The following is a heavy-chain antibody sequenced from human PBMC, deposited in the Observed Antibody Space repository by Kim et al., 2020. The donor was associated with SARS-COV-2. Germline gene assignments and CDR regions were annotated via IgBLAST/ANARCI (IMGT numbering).Heavy chain of an antibody. CDR1: GGTFSSYA. V-gene: IGHV1-69*13. CDR2: IIPIFGTA. Sequence: SVKVSCKASGGTFSSYAISWVRQAPGQGLEWMGGIIPIFGTANYAQKFQGRVTITADESTSTAYMELSSLRSEDTAMYYCASGGRAYYDILTGSNDYWGQGTLVTVSS. CDR3: ASGGRAYYDILTGSNDY. J-gene: IGHJ4*02. D-gene: IGHD3-9*01.